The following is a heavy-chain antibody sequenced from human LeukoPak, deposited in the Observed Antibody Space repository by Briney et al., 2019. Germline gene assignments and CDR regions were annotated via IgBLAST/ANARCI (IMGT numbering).Heavy chain of an antibody. CDR1: GFTFSSYG. V-gene: IGHV3-30*03. CDR2: ISYDGSNK. J-gene: IGHJ3*02. D-gene: IGHD2-2*02. CDR3: ASGVGHKCSSTSCYTFDAFDI. Sequence: GGSLRLSCAASGFTFSSYGMHWVRQAPGKGLEWVAVISYDGSNKYYADSVKGRFTISRDNSKNSLYLQMNSLRAEDTAVYYCASGVGHKCSSTSCYTFDAFDIWGQGTMVPVSS.